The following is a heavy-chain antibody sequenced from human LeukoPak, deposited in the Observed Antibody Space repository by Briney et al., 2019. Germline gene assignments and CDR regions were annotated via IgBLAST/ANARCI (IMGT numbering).Heavy chain of an antibody. J-gene: IGHJ1*01. Sequence: PGGSLRLPCAASGFIFSSYSMNWVRQGPGKGLEWVSFISSSSSRIYYADSVKGRFTISRDNAKNSLYLQMNSLRDEDTAMYYCARDHSSDWYSLVVTSEYFQQWGQGTLVTVSS. CDR1: GFIFSSYS. CDR2: ISSSSSRI. CDR3: ARDHSSDWYSLVVTSEYFQQ. D-gene: IGHD6-19*01. V-gene: IGHV3-48*02.